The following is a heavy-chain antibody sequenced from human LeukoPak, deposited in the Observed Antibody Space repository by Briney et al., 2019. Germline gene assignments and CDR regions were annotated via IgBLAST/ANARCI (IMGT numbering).Heavy chain of an antibody. CDR3: ARSSYSSGWYLDFDY. Sequence: GESLKISCKGSGYSFTSYWIGWVRPMPGKGLEWMGINYPGDSDTRYSPSFQGQVTISADKSISTAYLQWSSLKASDTAMYYCARSSYSSGWYLDFDYWGQGTLVTVSS. D-gene: IGHD6-19*01. CDR2: NYPGDSDT. J-gene: IGHJ4*02. V-gene: IGHV5-51*01. CDR1: GYSFTSYW.